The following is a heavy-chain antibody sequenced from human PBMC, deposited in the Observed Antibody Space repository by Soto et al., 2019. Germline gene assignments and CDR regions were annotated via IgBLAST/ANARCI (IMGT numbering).Heavy chain of an antibody. D-gene: IGHD4-17*01. CDR2: ISSSSSYI. V-gene: IGHV3-21*01. Sequence: PGGSLRLSCAASGFTFSSYSMNWVRQAPGKGLEWVSSISSSSSYIYYADSVKGRFTISRDNAKNSLYLQMNSLRAEDTAVYYCARDRPPLGATVTTEKPYYYYGMDVWGQGTTVTVSS. CDR3: ARDRPPLGATVTTEKPYYYYGMDV. CDR1: GFTFSSYS. J-gene: IGHJ6*02.